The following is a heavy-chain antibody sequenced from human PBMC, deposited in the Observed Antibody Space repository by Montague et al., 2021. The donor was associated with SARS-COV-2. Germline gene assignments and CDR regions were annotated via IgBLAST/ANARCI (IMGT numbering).Heavy chain of an antibody. CDR2: IDWDDDK. CDR3: ARTDGFNLLGFDS. J-gene: IGHJ4*02. CDR1: GFSLTTGGMY. V-gene: IGHV2-70*11. Sequence: PAPVKPTQTLTLTCTFSGFSLTTGGMYVSWIRQPPGKALEWLARIDWDDDKYYSASLKTRLTISKDTSKNQVVLTMTGLNPLDTGTYYCARTDGFNLLGFDSWGQGTLVAVSS. D-gene: IGHD5-24*01.